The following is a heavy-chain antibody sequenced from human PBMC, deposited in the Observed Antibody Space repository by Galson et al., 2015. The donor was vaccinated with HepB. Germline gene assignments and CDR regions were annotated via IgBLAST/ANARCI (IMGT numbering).Heavy chain of an antibody. CDR1: GFTFSTYE. V-gene: IGHV3-48*03. J-gene: IGHJ5*02. CDR2: ISSSGRIL. Sequence: SLRLSCAASGFTFSTYEMNWVRQAPGMGLEWISYISSSGRILYYADSVKGRFTISRDNAKNSLYLQMNSLRVEDTAVYYCARGGYCSSTSCYRHWFDPWGQGTLVTVSS. D-gene: IGHD2-2*01. CDR3: ARGGYCSSTSCYRHWFDP.